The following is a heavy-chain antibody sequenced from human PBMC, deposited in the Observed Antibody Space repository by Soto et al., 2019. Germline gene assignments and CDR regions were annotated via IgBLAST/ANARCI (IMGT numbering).Heavy chain of an antibody. CDR1: GFTFSSYA. Sequence: GESLKISCAASGFTFSSYAMSWVRQAPGKGLEWVSAISGSGGSTYYADSVKGRFTISRDNSKNTLYLQMNSLRAEDTAVYYCAKDGLLCDYWGQGTLVTVSS. CDR3: AKDGLLCDY. J-gene: IGHJ4*02. CDR2: ISGSGGST. D-gene: IGHD2-2*01. V-gene: IGHV3-23*01.